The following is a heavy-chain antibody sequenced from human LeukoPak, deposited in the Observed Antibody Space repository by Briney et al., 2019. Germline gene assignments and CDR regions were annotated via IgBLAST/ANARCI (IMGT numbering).Heavy chain of an antibody. V-gene: IGHV4-59*11. CDR3: ARGANGGDFDY. CDR2: IYHSGST. J-gene: IGHJ4*02. CDR1: GGSISSHY. D-gene: IGHD2-8*01. Sequence: SETLSLTCTVSGGSISSHYWSWIRQPPGKGLEWIGYIYHSGSTYYNPSLKSRVTISVDRSKNQFSLKLSSVTAADTAVYYCARGANGGDFDYWGQGTLVTVSS.